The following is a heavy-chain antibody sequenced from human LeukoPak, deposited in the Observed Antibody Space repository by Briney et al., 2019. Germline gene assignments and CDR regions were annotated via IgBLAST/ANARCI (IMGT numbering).Heavy chain of an antibody. Sequence: GSSVKVPCKASGGTFRNYAISWVRQAPGQGLEWMGGIIPIFGTANYAQKFQGRVTITADESTSTAYMELSSLRSEDTAVYYCARSVVPEAPDIWGQGTMVTVSS. CDR3: ARSVVPEAPDI. D-gene: IGHD2-2*01. CDR1: GGTFRNYA. CDR2: IIPIFGTA. J-gene: IGHJ3*02. V-gene: IGHV1-69*01.